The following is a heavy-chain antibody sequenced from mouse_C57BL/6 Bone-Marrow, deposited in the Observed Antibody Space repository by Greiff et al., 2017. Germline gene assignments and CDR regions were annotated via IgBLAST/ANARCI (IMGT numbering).Heavy chain of an antibody. CDR2: IDPENGDT. J-gene: IGHJ1*03. CDR3: TTDYYGSLWYFDV. D-gene: IGHD1-1*01. V-gene: IGHV14-4*01. CDR1: GFNFKDYY. Sequence: VQLQQSGAELVRPGASVKLSCTASGFNFKDYYMHWVKQRPEQGLEWIGWIDPENGDTEYASKFQGKATITADTSSNTAYLQLSSLTSEDTAVYYCTTDYYGSLWYFDVWGTGTTVTVSS.